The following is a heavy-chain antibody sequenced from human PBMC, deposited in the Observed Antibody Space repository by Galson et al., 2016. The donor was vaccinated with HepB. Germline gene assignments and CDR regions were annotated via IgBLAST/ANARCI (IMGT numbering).Heavy chain of an antibody. D-gene: IGHD6-19*01. J-gene: IGHJ4*02. V-gene: IGHV3-48*02. Sequence: SLRLSCAVSGFTVSTYNMHWVRQAPGKGPEWIAFTSSSSGVTFYADSVKGRFTISRDNANSSLYLQMNSLRDEDTAVYYCASPGGWFRNWGQGTLVTVSS. CDR2: TSSSSGVT. CDR1: GFTVSTYN. CDR3: ASPGGWFRN.